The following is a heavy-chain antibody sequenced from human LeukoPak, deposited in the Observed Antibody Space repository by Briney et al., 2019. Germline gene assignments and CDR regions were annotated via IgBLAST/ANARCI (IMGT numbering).Heavy chain of an antibody. J-gene: IGHJ4*02. CDR1: GGPISSSSYY. CDR3: ARHAVGSSGWKYYFDY. V-gene: IGHV4-61*05. CDR2: IYYSGST. Sequence: SETLSLTCTVSGGPISSSSYYWSWIRQPPGKGLEWIGYIYYSGSTNYNPSLKSRVTISVDTSKNQFSLKLSSVTAADTAVYYCARHAVGSSGWKYYFDYWGQGTLVTVSS. D-gene: IGHD6-19*01.